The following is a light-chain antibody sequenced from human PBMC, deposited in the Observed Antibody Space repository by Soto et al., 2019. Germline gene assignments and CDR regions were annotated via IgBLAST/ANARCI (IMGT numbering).Light chain of an antibody. J-gene: IGKJ3*01. CDR2: AAS. CDR3: QQSYSTPFT. V-gene: IGKV1-39*01. CDR1: QSISNY. Sequence: DIQMTQSPSSLSASVGDRVTITCRASQSISNYLNWYQQKPGKAPKLLIYAASSLESGVPSRFSGSGSGTDFTLTISSLHPEDFATYYCQQSYSTPFTFGPGTKVDIK.